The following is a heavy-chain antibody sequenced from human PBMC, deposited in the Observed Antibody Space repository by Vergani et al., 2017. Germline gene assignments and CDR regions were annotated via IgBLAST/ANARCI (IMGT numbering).Heavy chain of an antibody. CDR3: FLVAGSFDIDF. CDR1: GFTFSGSA. Sequence: EVQLVESGGGLVQPGGSLKLSCAASGFTFSGSAMHWVRQASGKGLEWVGRIRSKANSYATACAASVKGRFTISRDDSKNTAYLLMNSRKAEDTAVYYCFLVAGSFDIDFWAQGTTVTVTS. J-gene: IGHJ6*02. D-gene: IGHD2-15*01. CDR2: IRSKANSYAT. V-gene: IGHV3-73*02.